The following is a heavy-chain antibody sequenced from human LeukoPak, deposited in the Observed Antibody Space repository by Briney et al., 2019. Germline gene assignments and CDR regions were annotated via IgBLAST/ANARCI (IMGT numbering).Heavy chain of an antibody. CDR1: GYSFTNYW. V-gene: IGHV5-10-1*01. Sequence: GESLKISCKGSGYSFTNYWISRVRQMPGKGLEWMGKIDPSDSYTNYSPSFQGLVTISADKSFSTAYLQWSSLKASDTAKYYCARHSTSGSYYNKFDYWGQGTLVTVSS. J-gene: IGHJ4*02. CDR2: IDPSDSYT. CDR3: ARHSTSGSYYNKFDY. D-gene: IGHD3-10*01.